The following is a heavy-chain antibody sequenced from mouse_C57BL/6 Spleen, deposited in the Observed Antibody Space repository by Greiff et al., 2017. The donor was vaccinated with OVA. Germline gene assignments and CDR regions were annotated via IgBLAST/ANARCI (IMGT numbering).Heavy chain of an antibody. Sequence: VQLQQSGPELVKPGASVKMSCKASGYTFTDYNMHWVKQSHGKSLEWIGYINPNNGGTSYNQKFKGKATLTVNKSSSTAYMELRRLTSDDSAVYYCARVALYYGSSLRYAMDYWGQGTSVTVSS. CDR2: INPNNGGT. V-gene: IGHV1-22*01. J-gene: IGHJ4*01. D-gene: IGHD1-1*01. CDR3: ARVALYYGSSLRYAMDY. CDR1: GYTFTDYN.